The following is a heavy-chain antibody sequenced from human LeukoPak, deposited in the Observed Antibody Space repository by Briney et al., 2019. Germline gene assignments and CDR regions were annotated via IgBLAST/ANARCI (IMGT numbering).Heavy chain of an antibody. J-gene: IGHJ4*02. D-gene: IGHD1-26*01. V-gene: IGHV1-2*06. Sequence: ASVKVSCKASGGTFSSYAISWVRQAPGQGLEWMGRINPNNGATNYAQKLQGRVTITGDTSISTAYMELSSLRSDDTAVYYCTRESGSYHGNDYWGQGTLVTVSP. CDR1: GGTFSSYA. CDR3: TRESGSYHGNDY. CDR2: INPNNGAT.